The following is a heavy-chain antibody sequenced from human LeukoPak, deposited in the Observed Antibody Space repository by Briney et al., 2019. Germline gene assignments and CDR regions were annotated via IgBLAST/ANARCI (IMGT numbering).Heavy chain of an antibody. D-gene: IGHD3-22*01. CDR2: ICYSGST. CDR3: ARLYYDSSGYYQICYFDY. CDR1: GGSISSSSYY. Sequence: SETLSLTCTVSGGSISSSSYYWGWIRQPPGKGLEWIGSICYSGSTYYNPSFKSRVTISVDTSKNQFSLNLSSVTAADTAVYYCARLYYDSSGYYQICYFDYWGQGTLVTVSS. J-gene: IGHJ4*02. V-gene: IGHV4-39*01.